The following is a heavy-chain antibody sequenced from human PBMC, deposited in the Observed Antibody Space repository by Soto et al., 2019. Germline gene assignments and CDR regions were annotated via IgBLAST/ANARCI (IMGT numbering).Heavy chain of an antibody. CDR2: INPNSGGT. D-gene: IGHD2-8*01. CDR3: ARDSRYCTNGVCSKEGSWFDP. J-gene: IGHJ5*02. Sequence: ASVKVSCKASGYTFTGYYMHWVRQAPGQGLEWMGWINPNSGGTNYAQKFQGRVTMTRDTSISTAYMELSRLRSDDTAVYYCARDSRYCTNGVCSKEGSWFDPWGQGTLVTVSS. CDR1: GYTFTGYY. V-gene: IGHV1-2*02.